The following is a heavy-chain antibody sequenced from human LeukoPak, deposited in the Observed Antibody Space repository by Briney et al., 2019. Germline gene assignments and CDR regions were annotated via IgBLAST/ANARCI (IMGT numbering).Heavy chain of an antibody. J-gene: IGHJ4*02. V-gene: IGHV4-39*01. CDR1: GGSISSSSYY. D-gene: IGHD7-27*01. CDR2: IYYSGST. Sequence: SETLSLTCTVSGGSISSSSYYWGWIRQPPGKGLEWIGSIYYSGSTYYSPSLKSRVTISVDTSKNQFSLQLSSVALEDTAVYYCVRGRLYVTGEQPHFFDYWGQGILVTVSS. CDR3: VRGRLYVTGEQPHFFDY.